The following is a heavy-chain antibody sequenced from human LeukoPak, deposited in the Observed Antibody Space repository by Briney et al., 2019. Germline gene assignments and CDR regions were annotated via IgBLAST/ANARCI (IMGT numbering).Heavy chain of an antibody. D-gene: IGHD3-16*01. CDR3: ARGGGLDV. J-gene: IGHJ6*02. Sequence: PGGSLRLSCAVSGFTFSSYGMNWARQAPGKGLEWVASINHNGNVNYYVDSVMGRFTISRDNAKNSLYLQMSNLRAEDTAVYFCARGGGLDVWGQGATVTVSS. CDR2: INHNGNVN. V-gene: IGHV3-7*03. CDR1: GFTFSSYG.